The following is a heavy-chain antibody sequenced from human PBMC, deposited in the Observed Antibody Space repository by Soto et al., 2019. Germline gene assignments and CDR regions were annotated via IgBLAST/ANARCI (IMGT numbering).Heavy chain of an antibody. D-gene: IGHD3-10*01. CDR3: AKDLKLWFGELLPEY. V-gene: IGHV3-30*18. CDR2: ISYDGSNK. CDR1: GFTFSSYG. Sequence: GWSLRLSCAASGFTFSSYGMHWVRQAPGKGLEWVAVISYDGSNKYYADSVKGRFTISRDNSKNTLYLQMNSLRAEDTAVYYCAKDLKLWFGELLPEYWGQGTLVTVSS. J-gene: IGHJ4*02.